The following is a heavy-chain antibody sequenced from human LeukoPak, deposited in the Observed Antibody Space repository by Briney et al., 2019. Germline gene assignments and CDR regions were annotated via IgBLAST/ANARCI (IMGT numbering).Heavy chain of an antibody. CDR1: GGSISSYY. CDR2: IYTSGGT. Sequence: SETLSLTCTVSGGSISSYYWSWIRQPAGKGLEWIGRIYTSGGTNYNPSLKSRVTMSVDTSKNQFSLKLSSVTAADTAVYYCAIMEQQLFTWGGGWFDPWGQGTLVSVSS. CDR3: AIMEQQLFTWGGGWFDP. V-gene: IGHV4-4*07. D-gene: IGHD6-13*01. J-gene: IGHJ5*02.